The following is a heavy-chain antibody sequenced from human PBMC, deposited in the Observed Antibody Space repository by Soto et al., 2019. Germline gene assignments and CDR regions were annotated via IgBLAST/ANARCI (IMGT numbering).Heavy chain of an antibody. D-gene: IGHD3-10*01. CDR3: ARVLVSYGSGSYYTLDY. CDR2: IYYSGST. J-gene: IGHJ4*02. Sequence: SETLSLTCTVCGGSISSGDYYWSWIRQPPXKGLEWIGYIYYSGSTYYNPSLKSRVTISVDTSKNQFSLKLSSVTAADTAVYYCARVLVSYGSGSYYTLDYWGQGTLVTVSS. CDR1: GGSISSGDYY. V-gene: IGHV4-30-4*01.